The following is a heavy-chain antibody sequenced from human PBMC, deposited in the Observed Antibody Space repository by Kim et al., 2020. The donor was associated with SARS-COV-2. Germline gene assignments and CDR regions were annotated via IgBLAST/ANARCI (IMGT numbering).Heavy chain of an antibody. CDR3: ATLKDWLQGYYYYGMDV. V-gene: IGHV1-69*13. CDR2: IIPIFVTA. Sequence: SVKVSCKASGGTFSSYAISWVRQAPGQGLEWMGGIIPIFVTANYAQKFQGRVTITADESTSTAYMELSSLRSEDTAVYYCATLKDWLQGYYYYGMDVWGQGTTVTVSS. J-gene: IGHJ6*02. CDR1: GGTFSSYA. D-gene: IGHD3-9*01.